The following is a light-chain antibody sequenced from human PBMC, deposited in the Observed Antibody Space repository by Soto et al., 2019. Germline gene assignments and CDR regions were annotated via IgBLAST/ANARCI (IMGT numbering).Light chain of an antibody. Sequence: QSALTQPASVSGSPGQSITISCTGTNNLVSWYQQHPGKAHKVVLYEGTKRPSGVSNRFSGSNSGSTASLTISGLQAEDEAHYFCCAYVGARSYVFGPGTKV. J-gene: IGLJ1*01. CDR3: CAYVGARSYV. CDR1: NNL. CDR2: EGT. V-gene: IGLV2-23*01.